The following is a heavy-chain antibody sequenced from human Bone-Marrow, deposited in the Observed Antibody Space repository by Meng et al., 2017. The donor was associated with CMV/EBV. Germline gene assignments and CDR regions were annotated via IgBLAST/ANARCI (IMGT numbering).Heavy chain of an antibody. D-gene: IGHD1-26*01. CDR1: GGTFSSYA. CDR2: IIPILGIA. Sequence: SVKVSCKASGGTFSSYAISWVRQAPGQGLEWMGGIIPILGIANYAQKFQGRVTITADKSTSTAYMELRSLRSDDTAVYYCARDRSGSYRYYYYGMDVWGQGTTVTVSS. CDR3: ARDRSGSYRYYYYGMDV. V-gene: IGHV1-69*10. J-gene: IGHJ6*02.